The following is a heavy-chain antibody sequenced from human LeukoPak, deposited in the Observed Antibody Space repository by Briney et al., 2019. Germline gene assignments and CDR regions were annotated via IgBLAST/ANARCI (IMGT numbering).Heavy chain of an antibody. CDR1: GGSISSYY. V-gene: IGHV4-4*07. CDR2: IYTSGST. D-gene: IGHD3-9*01. Sequence: PSETLSLTCTVSGGSISSYYWSWIRQPAGKGLEWIGRIYTSGSTNYNPSLKSRVTMSVDTSKNQFSLKLSSVTAADTAVYYCARDLAYYDILTGYSNDDAFDIWSQGTMVTVSS. CDR3: ARDLAYYDILTGYSNDDAFDI. J-gene: IGHJ3*02.